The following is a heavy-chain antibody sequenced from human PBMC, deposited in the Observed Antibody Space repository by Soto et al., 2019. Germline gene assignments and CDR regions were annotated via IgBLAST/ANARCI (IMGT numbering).Heavy chain of an antibody. J-gene: IGHJ5*02. CDR2: IIPIFGTA. CDR3: ARDHRLHDYGDYNNWFDP. CDR1: GGTFSSYA. Sequence: ASVKVSCKASGGTFSSYAISWVRQAPGQGLEWMGGIIPIFGTANYAQKFQGRVTITADESTSTAYMELSSLRSEDTAVYYCARDHRLHDYGDYNNWFDPWGQGTLVTVSS. V-gene: IGHV1-69*13. D-gene: IGHD4-17*01.